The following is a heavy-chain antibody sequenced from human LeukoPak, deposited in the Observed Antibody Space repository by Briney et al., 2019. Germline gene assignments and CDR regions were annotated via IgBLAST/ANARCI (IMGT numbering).Heavy chain of an antibody. CDR1: GGSMSHAC. D-gene: IGHD3-10*02. V-gene: IGHV4-4*07. CDR2: IYTSGST. J-gene: IGHJ4*02. Sequence: SETLSLTCTVSGGSMSHACWSWIRQPAGKGLEWIGRIYTSGSTNYNPSLKSRVTMSVDTSKNQFSLKLSSVTAADTAVYYCASSVRGVIIGEDYWGQGTLVTVSS. CDR3: ASSVRGVIIGEDY.